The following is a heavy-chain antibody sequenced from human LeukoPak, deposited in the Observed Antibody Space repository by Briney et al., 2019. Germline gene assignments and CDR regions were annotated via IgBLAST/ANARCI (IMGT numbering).Heavy chain of an antibody. J-gene: IGHJ4*02. CDR2: ISAYNGNT. Sequence: ASVKVSCKASGYTFTSYGISWVRQAPGQGLEWMGWISAYNGNTNYAQKLQGKVTMTTDTSTSTAYMELRSLRSDDTAVYYCARDIRAAGTDYFDYWGQGTLVTVSS. CDR1: GYTFTSYG. CDR3: ARDIRAAGTDYFDY. D-gene: IGHD6-13*01. V-gene: IGHV1-18*01.